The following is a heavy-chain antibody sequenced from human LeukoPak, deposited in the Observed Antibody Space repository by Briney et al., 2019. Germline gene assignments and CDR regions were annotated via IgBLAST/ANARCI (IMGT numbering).Heavy chain of an antibody. J-gene: IGHJ4*02. V-gene: IGHV1-24*01. Sequence: ASVKVSCKVSGYTLTELSMHWVRQAPGKGLEWMGGFDPEDGETIYAQRFQGRVTMTEDTSTDTAYMELSSLRSEDTAVYYCARRAAARPPYYFDYWGQGTLVTVSS. CDR3: ARRAAARPPYYFDY. CDR1: GYTLTELS. CDR2: FDPEDGET. D-gene: IGHD6-6*01.